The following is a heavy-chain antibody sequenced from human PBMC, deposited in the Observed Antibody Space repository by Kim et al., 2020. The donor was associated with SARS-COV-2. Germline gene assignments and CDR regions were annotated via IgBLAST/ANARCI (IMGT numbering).Heavy chain of an antibody. CDR2: ISSSGSTI. CDR3: ARGHRVNWNIAY. D-gene: IGHD1-20*01. CDR1: GFTFSSYE. J-gene: IGHJ4*02. V-gene: IGHV3-48*03. Sequence: GGSLRLSCAASGFTFSSYEMNWVRQAPGKGLEWVSYISSSGSTIYNADSVNGRFTISRDNAKDTLYLQMNSLRGEDTGVYYCARGHRVNWNIAYGGQGTL.